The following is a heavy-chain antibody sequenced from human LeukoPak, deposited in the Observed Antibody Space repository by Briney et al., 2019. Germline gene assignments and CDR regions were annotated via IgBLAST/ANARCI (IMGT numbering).Heavy chain of an antibody. V-gene: IGHV3-7*03. Sequence: PGGSLRLSCAASGFTFSSYWMGWVRQAPGKGLEWVANIKQDGSEKYYVDSVKGRFTISRDNAKNSLYLQMNSLRAEDTAVYYCAREPYGDYFDYWGQGTLVTVSS. J-gene: IGHJ4*02. CDR2: IKQDGSEK. CDR3: AREPYGDYFDY. CDR1: GFTFSSYW. D-gene: IGHD4-17*01.